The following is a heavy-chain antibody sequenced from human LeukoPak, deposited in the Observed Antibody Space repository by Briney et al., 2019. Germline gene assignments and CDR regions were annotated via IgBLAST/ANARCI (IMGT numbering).Heavy chain of an antibody. D-gene: IGHD6-13*01. J-gene: IGHJ4*02. CDR3: AKDPPGAAAGPLYFDY. V-gene: IGHV3-23*01. Sequence: GGSLRLSCAASGFTFSSYAMSWVRQAPGKGLEWASAISGSGGSTYYADSVKGRFTISRDNSKNTLYLQMNSLRAEDTAVYYCAKDPPGAAAGPLYFDYWGQGTLVTVSS. CDR1: GFTFSSYA. CDR2: ISGSGGST.